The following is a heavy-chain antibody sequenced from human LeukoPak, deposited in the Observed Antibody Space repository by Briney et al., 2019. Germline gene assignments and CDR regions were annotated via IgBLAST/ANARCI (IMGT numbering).Heavy chain of an antibody. V-gene: IGHV1-2*02. J-gene: IGHJ4*02. CDR3: ARGGGRYSVDY. D-gene: IGHD1-26*01. CDR2: ISPNSGGT. Sequence: PSVKVSCNASGYTFIDYYMHWVRQAPGQGLEWIGWISPNSGGTKYVQKFQGRVTMTRDTSITTVYMELSGLSFDDTAVYYCARGGGRYSVDYWGQGTLVIVSS. CDR1: GYTFIDYY.